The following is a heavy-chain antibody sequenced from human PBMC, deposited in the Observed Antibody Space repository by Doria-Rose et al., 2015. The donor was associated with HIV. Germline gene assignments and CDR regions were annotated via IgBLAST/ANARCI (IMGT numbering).Heavy chain of an antibody. D-gene: IGHD1-1*01. CDR3: ARGLLRGGWNDVDYYYGMDV. J-gene: IGHJ6*02. V-gene: IGHV4-34*01. CDR1: GGSFSGYY. Sequence: QVQLQQWGAGLVKPSETLSLTCAVVGGSFSGYYWSWIRQPPGKRLEWIGAINHSGSTKYKPSLKSRVTLSLVTAKTLFSLKLSSVTAADTAVYYCARGLLRGGWNDVDYYYGMDVWGQGTTVTVSS. CDR2: INHSGST.